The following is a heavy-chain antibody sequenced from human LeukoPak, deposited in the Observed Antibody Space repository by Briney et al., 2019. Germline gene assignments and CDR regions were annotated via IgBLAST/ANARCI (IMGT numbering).Heavy chain of an antibody. J-gene: IGHJ6*02. CDR3: SRDRRILFVELLSPRGYYYYYGMDV. Sequence: QAGGSLRLSCAASGFTFSSYAMHWVRQAPGKGLEYVSAISSNGGSTYYANSVKGRFTISRDNSKNTLYLQMGSLRAEDMAVYYCSRDRRILFVELLSPRGYYYYYGMDVWGQGTTVTVSS. D-gene: IGHD3-10*01. CDR2: ISSNGGST. V-gene: IGHV3-64*01. CDR1: GFTFSSYA.